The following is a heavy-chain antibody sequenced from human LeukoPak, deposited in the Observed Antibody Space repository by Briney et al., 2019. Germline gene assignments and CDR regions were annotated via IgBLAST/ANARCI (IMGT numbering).Heavy chain of an antibody. D-gene: IGHD2-15*01. CDR2: ISAYNGNT. Sequence: GASVKVSCKASGYTFTSYGISWVRQAPGQGLEWMGWISAYNGNTNYAQKFQGRVTITADKSTSTAYMELSSLRSEDTAVYYCARSRPERYCSGGSCYAYEDFDYWGQGTLVTVSS. V-gene: IGHV1-18*01. J-gene: IGHJ4*02. CDR3: ARSRPERYCSGGSCYAYEDFDY. CDR1: GYTFTSYG.